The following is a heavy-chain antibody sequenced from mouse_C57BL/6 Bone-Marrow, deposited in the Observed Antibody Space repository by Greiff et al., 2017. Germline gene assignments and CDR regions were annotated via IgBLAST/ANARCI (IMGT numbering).Heavy chain of an antibody. Sequence: DVMLVESGGGLVQPKGSLKLSCAASGFTFNTYAMHWVRQAPGKGLEWVARIRSKSSNYATYYADSVKDRFTISRDDSQSMLYLQMINLKTEDTAMYYCVRNWGVPYAMDYWGQGTSVTVSS. J-gene: IGHJ4*01. CDR1: GFTFNTYA. D-gene: IGHD4-1*01. CDR3: VRNWGVPYAMDY. CDR2: IRSKSSNYAT. V-gene: IGHV10-3*01.